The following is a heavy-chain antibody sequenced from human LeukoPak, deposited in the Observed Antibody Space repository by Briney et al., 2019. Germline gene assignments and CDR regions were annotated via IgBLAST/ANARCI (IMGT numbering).Heavy chain of an antibody. J-gene: IGHJ2*01. D-gene: IGHD3-22*01. CDR1: GFTFRSYA. Sequence: GGSLRLSCAASGFTFRSYAMHWVRQAPGKGLEWVTFISGDGRNIGYADSVKGRFTISRDNSKNALYLQMNSLRVEDTAVYYCARDSYYYDSSGYYLDWYFDLWGRGTLVTVSS. CDR2: ISGDGRNI. CDR3: ARDSYYYDSSGYYLDWYFDL. V-gene: IGHV3-30*04.